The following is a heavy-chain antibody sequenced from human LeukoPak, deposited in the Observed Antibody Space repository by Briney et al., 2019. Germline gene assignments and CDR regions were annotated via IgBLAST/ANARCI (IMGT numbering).Heavy chain of an antibody. J-gene: IGHJ4*02. CDR1: GFTFSSHA. D-gene: IGHD2-2*01. Sequence: GGSLRLSCAASGFTFSSHAMSWVRQATGKGMEWVSTISGSGGSTNYADSVKGRFAISRDNSKNTLYLQMNSLRAEDTAVYYCAKRGIPTSAYYFDYWGQGTLITVSS. CDR3: AKRGIPTSAYYFDY. CDR2: ISGSGGST. V-gene: IGHV3-23*01.